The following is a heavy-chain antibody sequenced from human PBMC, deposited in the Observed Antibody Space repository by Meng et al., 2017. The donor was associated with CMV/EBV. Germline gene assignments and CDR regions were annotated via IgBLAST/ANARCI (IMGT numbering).Heavy chain of an antibody. Sequence: QAPGPGSGKPSGTLSLTCTVSGGSISSYYWSWIRQPPGKGLEWIGYIYYSGSTNYNPSLKSRVTISVDTSKNQFSLKLSSVTAADTAVYYCARAPPFSYGYDAFDIWGQGTMVTVSS. V-gene: IGHV4-59*01. D-gene: IGHD4-17*01. CDR2: IYYSGST. CDR1: GGSISSYY. CDR3: ARAPPFSYGYDAFDI. J-gene: IGHJ3*02.